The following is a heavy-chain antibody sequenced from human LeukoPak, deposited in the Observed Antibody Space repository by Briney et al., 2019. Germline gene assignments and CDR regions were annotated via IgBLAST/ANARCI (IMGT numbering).Heavy chain of an antibody. Sequence: PSETRALTRTFSGTSISRGYYRACTRHPPGKGQGWIGGIDHRGSTYYNPSLKSRVTISVDTSKNQFSLKLSSVTAADTAVYYCARRQYYYDSSGYYAGAFDIWGQGTMVTVSS. D-gene: IGHD3-22*01. CDR1: GTSISRGYY. V-gene: IGHV4-38-2*02. J-gene: IGHJ3*02. CDR2: IDHRGST. CDR3: ARRQYYYDSSGYYAGAFDI.